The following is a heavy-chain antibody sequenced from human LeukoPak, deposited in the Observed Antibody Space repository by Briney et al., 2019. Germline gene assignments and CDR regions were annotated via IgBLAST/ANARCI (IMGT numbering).Heavy chain of an antibody. CDR2: IYYSGSA. CDR1: GGSMNSYY. CDR3: ADSSVAKDCFDY. D-gene: IGHD6-19*01. Sequence: PSETLFLTCTVSGGSMNSYYWGWIRQPPGKGLEWIGYIYYSGSASYNPFLKSRLTISVDTSKNQLSLKLNSVTAADTAVYYCADSSVAKDCFDYWGQGTLVTVSS. J-gene: IGHJ4*02. V-gene: IGHV4-59*01.